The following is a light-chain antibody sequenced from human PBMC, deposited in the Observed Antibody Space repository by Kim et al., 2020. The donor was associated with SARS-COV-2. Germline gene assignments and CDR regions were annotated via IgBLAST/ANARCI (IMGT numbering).Light chain of an antibody. J-gene: IGLJ3*02. CDR1: SSDVGCYNY. V-gene: IGLV2-14*04. CDR3: SSYTSSSTWV. CDR2: DVS. Sequence: QSITISCTGTSSDVGCYNYVSWYQQHPGKAPKLMIYDVSKRPSGVSNRFSGSKSGNTASLTISGLQAEEEADYYCSSYTSSSTWVFGGGTKLTVL.